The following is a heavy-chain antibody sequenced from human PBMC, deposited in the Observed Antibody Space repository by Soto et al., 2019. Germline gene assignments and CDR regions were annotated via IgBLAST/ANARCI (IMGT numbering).Heavy chain of an antibody. CDR2: INGGNGDT. V-gene: IGHV1-3*01. CDR3: ARGNLGRRKHLGF. Sequence: QVQLVQSETEVKKPGDSVRVSCRASGYSLTNFAMHWVRRAPGHRLEWMGWINGGNGDTMFSHEFQGRVAMTRDTSANTAYMELTSLRSEETAVYHCARGNLGRRKHLGFWGQGTLAIVSS. CDR1: GYSLTNFA. D-gene: IGHD2-2*03. J-gene: IGHJ4*02.